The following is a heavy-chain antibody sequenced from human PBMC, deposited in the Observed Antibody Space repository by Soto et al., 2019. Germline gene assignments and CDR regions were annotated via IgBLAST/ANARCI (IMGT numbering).Heavy chain of an antibody. V-gene: IGHV3-23*01. CDR3: EKDRGVVVVVTTGGAFDL. J-gene: IGHJ3*01. D-gene: IGHD3-22*01. CDR1: EFTFSSYA. Sequence: EVQLLESGGGLVHPGGSLRLSCAVSEFTFSSYAMSWVRQAPGKGLEWVSTISGSGVSTYYGDSVKGRFTISRDNSKNTLYLQMNSLRVEDTAMYYCEKDRGVVVVVTTGGAFDLWGQGTMVTVSS. CDR2: ISGSGVST.